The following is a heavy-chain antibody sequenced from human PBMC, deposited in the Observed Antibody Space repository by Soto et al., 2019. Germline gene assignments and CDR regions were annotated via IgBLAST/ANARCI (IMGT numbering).Heavy chain of an antibody. CDR1: GGSISSYY. J-gene: IGHJ4*02. CDR3: ARACSSNSCYDVFDY. Sequence: KTSETLSLTCTVSGGSISSYYWSWIRQPAGKGLEWIGRIYTSGSTNYNPSLKGRVTMSVDTSKNQFSLKLSSVTAADTAVYYCARACSSNSCYDVFDYWGQGTLVTVSS. V-gene: IGHV4-4*07. D-gene: IGHD2-2*01. CDR2: IYTSGST.